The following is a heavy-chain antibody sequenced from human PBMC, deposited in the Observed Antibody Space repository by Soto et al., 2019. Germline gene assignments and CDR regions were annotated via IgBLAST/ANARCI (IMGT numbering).Heavy chain of an antibody. CDR2: ISSSSSYI. Sequence: GGSLRLSCAASGFTFSSYSMNWVRQAPGKGLEWVSSISSSSSYIYYADSVKGRFTISRDNAKNSLYLQMNSLRAEDTAVYYCARDQHIVVVPAARGGNDYWGQGTLVTVSS. CDR1: GFTFSSYS. J-gene: IGHJ4*02. CDR3: ARDQHIVVVPAARGGNDY. V-gene: IGHV3-21*01. D-gene: IGHD2-2*01.